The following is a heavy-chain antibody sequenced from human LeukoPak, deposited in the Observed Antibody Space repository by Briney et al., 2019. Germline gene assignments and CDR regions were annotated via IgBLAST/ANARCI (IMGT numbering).Heavy chain of an antibody. Sequence: GGSLRLSCAASGFTFSSYEMNWVRQAPGKGLEWVSYISSSGSTIYYADSVKGRFTISRDNAKNSLYLQMNSLRAEDTAVYYCARDRDYDFWSGIKGGVFDYWGQGTLVTVSS. CDR3: ARDRDYDFWSGIKGGVFDY. V-gene: IGHV3-48*03. CDR1: GFTFSSYE. J-gene: IGHJ4*02. CDR2: ISSSGSTI. D-gene: IGHD3-3*01.